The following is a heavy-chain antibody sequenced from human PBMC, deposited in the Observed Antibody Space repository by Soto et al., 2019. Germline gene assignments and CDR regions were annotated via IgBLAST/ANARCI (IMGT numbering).Heavy chain of an antibody. CDR1: GFTVSSYA. Sequence: EVQLLESGGGLVQPGGSLRLSCAASGFTVSSYAMSWVRLAPGKGLEWFSSIGGSGGTYYADSVKGRFTISRDNSKNMLYLPLNSLRAEDTAMYYCAKGQRWTYYYESWGQGTLVTVSS. CDR3: AKGQRWTYYYES. CDR2: IGGSGGT. V-gene: IGHV3-23*01. J-gene: IGHJ4*02. D-gene: IGHD2-15*01.